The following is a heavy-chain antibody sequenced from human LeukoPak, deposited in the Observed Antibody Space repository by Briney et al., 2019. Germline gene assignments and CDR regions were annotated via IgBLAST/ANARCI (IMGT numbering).Heavy chain of an antibody. CDR2: IYLGGRT. D-gene: IGHD6-19*01. V-gene: IGHV3-66*01. Sequence: PGGSLRLSCAASGFTVSSTYMTWVRQAPGKGLEWVSVIYLGGRTDYADSVKGRFTISRDNSKNMLYLQMNSLRVADTAVYYCARDLAAVAGPHWYFDLWGRGTLVTVSS. CDR3: ARDLAAVAGPHWYFDL. J-gene: IGHJ2*01. CDR1: GFTVSSTY.